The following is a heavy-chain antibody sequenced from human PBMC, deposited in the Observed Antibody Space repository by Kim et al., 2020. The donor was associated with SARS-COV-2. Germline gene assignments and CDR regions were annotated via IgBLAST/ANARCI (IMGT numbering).Heavy chain of an antibody. Sequence: SETLSLTCAVYVGSFSGYYWTWIRQPPGKGLEWIGEINRSGSTKYNPSLKSRVTISVDTSENQFSLKLSSVTAADTAVYYCAREGMATIRGVGAYYFAYWGQGTLVTVSS. D-gene: IGHD3-10*01. J-gene: IGHJ4*02. CDR2: INRSGST. CDR1: VGSFSGYY. CDR3: AREGMATIRGVGAYYFAY. V-gene: IGHV4-34*01.